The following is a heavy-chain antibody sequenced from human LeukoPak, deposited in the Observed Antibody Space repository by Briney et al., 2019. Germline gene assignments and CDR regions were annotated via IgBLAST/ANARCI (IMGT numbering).Heavy chain of an antibody. D-gene: IGHD3-22*01. J-gene: IGHJ4*02. CDR1: GFTVSSNY. V-gene: IGHV3-53*01. CDR2: IYSGGST. CDR3: ARHSLTYYYDSSGYYGPGDY. Sequence: GGSLRLSCAASGFTVSSNYMSWVRQAPGKGLERVSVIYSGGSTYYADSVKGRFTISRDNSKNTLYLQMNSLRAEDTAVYYCARHSLTYYYDSSGYYGPGDYWGQGTLVTVSS.